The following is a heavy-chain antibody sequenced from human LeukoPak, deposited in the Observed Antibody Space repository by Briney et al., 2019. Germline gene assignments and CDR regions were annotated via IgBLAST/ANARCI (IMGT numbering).Heavy chain of an antibody. D-gene: IGHD1-26*01. J-gene: IGHJ3*02. Sequence: GESLQISCQGSEYTFTSSWIGWVRQMPGKGLEWMGSVFPGDSDTRYLPSFEGQVTISADKATNTAYLQWSSLKASDTAMYYCARHRGAKDGSDIWGQGTMVTVAS. CDR1: EYTFTSSW. CDR2: VFPGDSDT. CDR3: ARHRGAKDGSDI. V-gene: IGHV5-51*01.